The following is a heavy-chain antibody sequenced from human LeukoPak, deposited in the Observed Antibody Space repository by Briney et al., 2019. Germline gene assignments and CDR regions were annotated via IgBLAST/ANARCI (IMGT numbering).Heavy chain of an antibody. J-gene: IGHJ4*02. CDR1: GFTFSSYA. CDR3: AKLGYDFWSGYDY. Sequence: GGSLRLSCAASGFTFSSYAMSWVRQAPGKGLEWVSAISGSGGSTYYADSVKGRFTISTDNSKNTLYLQMNSLRAEDTAVYYCAKLGYDFWSGYDYWGQGTLVTVSS. D-gene: IGHD3-3*01. CDR2: ISGSGGST. V-gene: IGHV3-23*01.